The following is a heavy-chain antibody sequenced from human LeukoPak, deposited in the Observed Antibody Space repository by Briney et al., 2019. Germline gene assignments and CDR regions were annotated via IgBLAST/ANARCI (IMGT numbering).Heavy chain of an antibody. CDR1: GFTFSDYY. J-gene: IGHJ4*02. Sequence: GGSLRLSCAASGFTFSDYYMSWIRQAPGKGLEWVSYISSGGSTKYYADSVKGRFTISRDNAKNSLYLQMNSLRVEDTAVYYCGSMVREGEDYWGQGTLVTVSS. CDR2: ISSGGSTK. D-gene: IGHD3-10*01. V-gene: IGHV3-11*04. CDR3: GSMVREGEDY.